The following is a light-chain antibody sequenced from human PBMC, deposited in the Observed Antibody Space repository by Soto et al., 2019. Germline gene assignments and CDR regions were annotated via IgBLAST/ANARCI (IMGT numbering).Light chain of an antibody. CDR1: QTVGSSF. CDR3: HQYGSSQT. Sequence: EIVLTQSPGTLSLSPGERATLSCRASQTVGSSFLAWFQHKPGQAPRLLIYGASTRATGIPDRFSGSGSGTDFTLTISRLEPEDFAVYCCHQYGSSQTFGQGTKVDIK. J-gene: IGKJ1*01. CDR2: GAS. V-gene: IGKV3-20*01.